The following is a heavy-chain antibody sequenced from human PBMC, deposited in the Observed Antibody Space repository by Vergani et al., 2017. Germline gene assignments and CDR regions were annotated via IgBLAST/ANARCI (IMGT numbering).Heavy chain of an antibody. CDR1: GDSISSGSYY. CDR3: AGDWYCSGGSCYLMVNFDY. Sequence: QVQLQESGPGLVKPSQTLSLTCTVSGDSISSGSYYWSWIRQPAGKRLEWIGLMYTSGSTNYNPSLKSRVTMSVDTSKNQFSLKLSSVTAADTAVYYCAGDWYCSGGSCYLMVNFDYWGQGTLVTVSS. V-gene: IGHV4-61*02. CDR2: MYTSGST. D-gene: IGHD2-15*01. J-gene: IGHJ4*02.